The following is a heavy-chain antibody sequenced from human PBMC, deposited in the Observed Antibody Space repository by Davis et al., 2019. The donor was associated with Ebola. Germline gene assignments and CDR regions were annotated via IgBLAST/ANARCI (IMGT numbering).Heavy chain of an antibody. CDR3: ARSYYYDSSGYYYGLPGDY. CDR2: IIPILGIA. V-gene: IGHV1-69*04. D-gene: IGHD3-22*01. Sequence: SVKVPCKASGGTFSSYAISWVRQAPGQGLEWMGRIIPILGIANYAQKFQGRVTITADKSTSTAYMELSSLRSEDTAVYYCARSYYYDSSGYYYGLPGDYWGQGTLVTVSS. J-gene: IGHJ4*02. CDR1: GGTFSSYA.